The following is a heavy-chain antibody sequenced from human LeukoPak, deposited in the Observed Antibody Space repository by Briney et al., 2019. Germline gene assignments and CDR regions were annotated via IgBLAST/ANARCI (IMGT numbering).Heavy chain of an antibody. CDR2: IIPILGIA. Sequence: SVKVSCKASGGTFSSYAISWVRQAPGQGLEWMGRIIPILGIANYAQKFQGRVTITADKSTSTAYMELSSLRSEDTAVYYCARDLSPNYYDSSGYLRWGQGTLVTVSS. D-gene: IGHD3-22*01. CDR1: GGTFSSYA. CDR3: ARDLSPNYYDSSGYLR. V-gene: IGHV1-69*04. J-gene: IGHJ4*02.